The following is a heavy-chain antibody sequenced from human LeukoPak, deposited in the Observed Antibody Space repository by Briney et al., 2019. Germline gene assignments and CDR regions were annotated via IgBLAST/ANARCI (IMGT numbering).Heavy chain of an antibody. J-gene: IGHJ6*04. Sequence: PGGSLRLSCAASGCTFNSYAMNWVRQAPGRGLEWVSAISGSGHSTYYADSVKGRFTISRDNAKNSLYLQMNSLRAGDTAVYYCAELGITMIGGVWGKGTTVTISS. V-gene: IGHV3-23*01. D-gene: IGHD3-10*02. CDR2: ISGSGHST. CDR3: AELGITMIGGV. CDR1: GCTFNSYA.